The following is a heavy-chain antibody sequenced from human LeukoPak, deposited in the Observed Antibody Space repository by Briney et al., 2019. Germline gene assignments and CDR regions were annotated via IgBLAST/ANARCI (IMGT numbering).Heavy chain of an antibody. D-gene: IGHD4-23*01. CDR3: AKERGHSKPFDY. CDR1: GFIFSYYG. CDR2: ISDSGDAT. V-gene: IGHV3-23*01. Sequence: GGSLRLSCEVSGFIFSYYGMNWVRQAPGKGLEWVSAISDSGDATYYADSVKGRFTISRDNSKSTLYLQMNNLRAEDTALYYCAKERGHSKPFDYWGQGTPVTVSS. J-gene: IGHJ4*02.